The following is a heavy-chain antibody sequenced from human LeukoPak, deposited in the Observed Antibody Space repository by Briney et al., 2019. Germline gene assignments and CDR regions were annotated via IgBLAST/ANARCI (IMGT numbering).Heavy chain of an antibody. CDR1: GFTFGSYA. J-gene: IGHJ3*02. V-gene: IGHV3-30-3*01. D-gene: IGHD3-10*01. CDR3: AREVRGVGGAFDI. CDR2: ISYDGSNK. Sequence: HSGRSLRLSCAASGFTFGSYAMHWVRQAPGKGLEWVAVISYDGSNKYYADSVKGRFTISRDNSKNTLYLQMNSLRAEDTAVYYCAREVRGVGGAFDIWGQGTMVTVSS.